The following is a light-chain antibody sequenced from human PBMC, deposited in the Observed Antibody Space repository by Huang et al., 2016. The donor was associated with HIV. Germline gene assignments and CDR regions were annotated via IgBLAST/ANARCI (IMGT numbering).Light chain of an antibody. V-gene: IGKV2-30*02. J-gene: IGKJ4*01. CDR1: QSLVHSDGNTY. CDR2: KFA. Sequence: DVVMTQSPLSLPVTLGQPASISCSSSQSLVHSDGNTYLSWFQQRPGQSPRRLIYKFANRDSGFPDRFSGSGSGTDFTLKITSVEAEDVGVYYCMQGTHWPLTFGGGTKVEIK. CDR3: MQGTHWPLT.